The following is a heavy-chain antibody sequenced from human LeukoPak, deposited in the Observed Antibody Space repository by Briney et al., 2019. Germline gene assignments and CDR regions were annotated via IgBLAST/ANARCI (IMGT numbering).Heavy chain of an antibody. J-gene: IGHJ4*02. D-gene: IGHD6-19*01. CDR3: AKVKSSGWYYFDY. Sequence: GGSLRLSCAASGFTFSSYSMNWVRQAPGKGLEWVSSISSSSSYIYYADSVKGRFTISRDNAKNSLYLQMNSLRAEDTAVYYCAKVKSSGWYYFDYWGQGTLVTVSS. V-gene: IGHV3-21*04. CDR2: ISSSSSYI. CDR1: GFTFSSYS.